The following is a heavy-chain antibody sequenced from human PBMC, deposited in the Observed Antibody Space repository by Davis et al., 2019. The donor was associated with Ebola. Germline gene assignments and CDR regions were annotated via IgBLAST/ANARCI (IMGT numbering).Heavy chain of an antibody. CDR3: ARAGSYNWRDFDY. J-gene: IGHJ4*02. V-gene: IGHV3-72*01. CDR1: GFIFSDHY. Sequence: PGGSLRLSCVASGFIFSDHYMDWVRQAPGKGLEWVGRIRNKANSYTTEYAASVRGRFIVSRDDSKNSLFLQMNSLKTEDTAVYYCARAGSYNWRDFDYWGQGTLVTVSS. D-gene: IGHD1-1*01. CDR2: IRNKANSYTT.